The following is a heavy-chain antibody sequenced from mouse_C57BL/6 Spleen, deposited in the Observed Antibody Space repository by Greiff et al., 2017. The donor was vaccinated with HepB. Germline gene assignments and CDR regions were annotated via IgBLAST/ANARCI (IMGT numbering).Heavy chain of an antibody. D-gene: IGHD1-1*01. CDR3: TTKGSTV. CDR2: IDPENGDT. CDR1: GFNIKDDY. J-gene: IGHJ2*01. V-gene: IGHV14-4*01. Sequence: EVKLMESGAELVRPGASVKLSCTASGFNIKDDYMHWVKQRPEQGLEWIGWIDPENGDTEYASKFQGKATITADTSSNTAYLQLSSLTSEDTAVYYCTTKGSTVWGQGTTLTVSS.